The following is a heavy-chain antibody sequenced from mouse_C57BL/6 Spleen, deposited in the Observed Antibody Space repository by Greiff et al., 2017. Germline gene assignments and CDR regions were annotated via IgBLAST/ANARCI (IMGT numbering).Heavy chain of an antibody. J-gene: IGHJ4*01. CDR1: GYTFTSYW. CDR2: IDPSDSYT. D-gene: IGHD4-1*01. Sequence: QVQLQQPGAELVMPGASVKLSCKASGYTFTSYWMHWVKQRPGQGLEWIGEIDPSDSYTNYNQKFKGKSTLTVDKSSSTAYMQLSRLTSEDSAVYYCARELGRMDYWGQGTSVTVSS. CDR3: ARELGRMDY. V-gene: IGHV1-69*01.